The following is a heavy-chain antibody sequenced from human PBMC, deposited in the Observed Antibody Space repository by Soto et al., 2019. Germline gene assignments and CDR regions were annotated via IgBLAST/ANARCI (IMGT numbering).Heavy chain of an antibody. D-gene: IGHD5-18*01. CDR1: GGFLSESY. J-gene: IGHJ4*02. CDR3: ARNSRGYIFGYYFDS. Sequence: SETLSLSCAVYGGFLSESYWSWIRQSPGKGLEWIGYIYYSGTTTYNPSLKSRFTISVDTSKNQLFLKVKSVTAADMAVYYCARNSRGYIFGYYFDSWGQGTKVTVSS. V-gene: IGHV4-59*01. CDR2: IYYSGTT.